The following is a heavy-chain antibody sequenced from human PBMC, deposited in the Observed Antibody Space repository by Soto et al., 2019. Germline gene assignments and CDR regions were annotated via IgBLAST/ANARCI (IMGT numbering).Heavy chain of an antibody. V-gene: IGHV3-23*01. J-gene: IGHJ6*02. D-gene: IGHD6-6*01. CDR1: GFLFSGYV. CDR3: AKEGNGLAGHYYCGIDV. CDR2: IGDGGTST. Sequence: EVPLLESGGGLVQPGGSLGLSCAASGFLFSGYVMSWVRQGPGKGPQWDSSIGDGGTSTYYADSVKGRFTISKDNTKNTLYVQVTCLRADETAVYNCAKEGNGLAGHYYCGIDVWGQGTTVPVSS.